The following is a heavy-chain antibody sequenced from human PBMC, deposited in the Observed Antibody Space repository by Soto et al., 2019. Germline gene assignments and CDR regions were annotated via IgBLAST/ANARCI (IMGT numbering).Heavy chain of an antibody. CDR3: AKGPDGSDYYHNWFDS. CDR2: ISRTGDSA. D-gene: IGHD3-22*01. Sequence: EVHLLESGGALVQPGGSLTLSCAASGFSFSDYAMSWVRQAPGKGLEWVSSISRTGDSAYYADSVKGRFAISRDRSKNRLSLQMNSLRVEDTAVYYCAKGPDGSDYYHNWFDSWGQGTLITVSS. J-gene: IGHJ5*01. V-gene: IGHV3-23*01. CDR1: GFSFSDYA.